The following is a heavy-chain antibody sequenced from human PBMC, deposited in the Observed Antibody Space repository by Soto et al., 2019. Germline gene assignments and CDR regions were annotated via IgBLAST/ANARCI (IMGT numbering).Heavy chain of an antibody. J-gene: IGHJ4*02. D-gene: IGHD6-19*01. CDR2: IDPSDSYT. CDR3: ARSPTVAGIDAY. V-gene: IGHV5-10-1*01. Sequence: PGESLKISCKGSVYSFTSYWISWVRQMPGKGLEWMGRIDPSDSYTNYSPSFQGHVTISADKSISTAYLQWSSLKASDTAMYYCARSPTVAGIDAYWGQGTLVTVSS. CDR1: VYSFTSYW.